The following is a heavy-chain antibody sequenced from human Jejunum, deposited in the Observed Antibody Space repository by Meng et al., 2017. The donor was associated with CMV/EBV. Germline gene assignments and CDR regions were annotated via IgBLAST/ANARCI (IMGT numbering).Heavy chain of an antibody. Sequence: QVQLVQSGAEVNKPGGSVRLSCKASGSTFSSFYIHWVRQAPGQGLEWMGTSNGDGDTTVYAQTFQGRITMTRDTSTSTVYMELNSLRSEDTAVYLCARGTYYGSGSPLGWFDPWGQGTLFTVSS. J-gene: IGHJ5*02. CDR2: SNGDGDTT. CDR3: ARGTYYGSGSPLGWFDP. V-gene: IGHV1-46*01. CDR1: GSTFSSFY. D-gene: IGHD3-10*01.